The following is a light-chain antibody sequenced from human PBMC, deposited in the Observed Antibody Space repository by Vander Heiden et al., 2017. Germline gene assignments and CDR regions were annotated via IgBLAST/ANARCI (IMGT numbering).Light chain of an antibody. CDR2: DVS. V-gene: IGLV2-11*01. CDR1: SSGVGSYNY. J-gene: IGLJ1*01. CDR3: CSYAGSYTYV. Sequence: QSALTQPRSVSGSPVQSVTISCTGTSSGVGSYNYVSWHQRYPGKAPKLMIYDVSKRPSGVPDRLSGSKSGNTASLIISGRQAEDEADYYCCSYAGSYTYVFGTGTKVTVL.